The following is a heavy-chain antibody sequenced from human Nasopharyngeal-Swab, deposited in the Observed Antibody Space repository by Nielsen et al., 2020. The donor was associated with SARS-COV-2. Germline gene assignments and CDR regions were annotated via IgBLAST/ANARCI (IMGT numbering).Heavy chain of an antibody. D-gene: IGHD3-22*01. V-gene: IGHV3-74*01. CDR2: INSDGSST. J-gene: IGHJ2*01. Sequence: GESLKISCAASGFTLRNYWMHWVRQAPGKGLVWVSRINSDGSSTSYADSVKGRFTISRDNAKNTLYLQMNSLRAEDTAVYYCAREGGRYYYDSSGYNYWYFDLWGRGTLVTVSS. CDR3: AREGGRYYYDSSGYNYWYFDL. CDR1: GFTLRNYW.